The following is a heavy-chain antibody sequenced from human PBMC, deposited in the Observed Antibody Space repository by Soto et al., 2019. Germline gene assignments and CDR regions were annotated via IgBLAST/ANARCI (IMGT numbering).Heavy chain of an antibody. Sequence: GPSVKVSCKASGGTFSSYAISWVRQAPGQGLEWMGGIIPIFGTANYAQKFQGRVTITADESTSTAYMELSSLRSEDTAVYYCAKKACRRTACYYYYGMDVWGQGTTVTVSS. CDR1: GGTFSSYA. CDR2: IIPIFGTA. J-gene: IGHJ6*02. V-gene: IGHV1-69*13. CDR3: AKKACRRTACYYYYGMDV.